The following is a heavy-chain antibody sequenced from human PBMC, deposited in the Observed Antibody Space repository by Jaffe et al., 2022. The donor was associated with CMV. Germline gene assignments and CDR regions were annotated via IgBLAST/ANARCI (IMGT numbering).Heavy chain of an antibody. CDR3: VKDSDPGEVTTNGFDL. J-gene: IGHJ3*01. CDR1: GFTFDDYA. CDR2: ISWNSGKI. Sequence: AQLVESGGGLVQPGRSLRLSCVASGFTFDDYAMHWVRQAPGKGLEWVSGISWNSGKIGYADSVKGRFTISRDNARTALYLEMDSLRPEDTALYFCVKDSDPGEVTTNGFDLWGQGTLVSVSS. D-gene: IGHD2-8*01. V-gene: IGHV3-9*01.